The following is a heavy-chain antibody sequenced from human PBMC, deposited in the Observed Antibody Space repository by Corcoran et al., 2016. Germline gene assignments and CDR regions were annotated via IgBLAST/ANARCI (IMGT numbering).Heavy chain of an antibody. CDR2: IWYDGSNK. Sequence: QVQLVESGGGVVQPGRSLRLSCAASGFMFSGSAMHWVRQAPGKGLAWVAMIWYDGSNKYYADSVKGRFAISRDNSKNTVFLQMNSLRDEDTALYYGARDPPGSGWAFDSWGQGTLVTVSS. V-gene: IGHV3-33*01. CDR1: GFMFSGSA. J-gene: IGHJ4*02. CDR3: ARDPPGSGWAFDS. D-gene: IGHD6-19*01.